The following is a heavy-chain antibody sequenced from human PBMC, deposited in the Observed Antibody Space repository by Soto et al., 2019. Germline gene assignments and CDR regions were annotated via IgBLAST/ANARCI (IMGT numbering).Heavy chain of an antibody. CDR1: GFTFSTFA. CDR3: AKEVDGGTNDY. D-gene: IGHD1-7*01. V-gene: IGHV3-23*01. CDR2: ISGSGGTT. J-gene: IGHJ4*02. Sequence: VQLLESGGGLVQPGGSLRLSCAASGFTFSTFAMTWVRQAPRKGLEWVSVISGSGGTTYYADSVKGRFTISRDNSKNTLYLQMSSLRAEDTAVYYCAKEVDGGTNDYWGQGTLVTVSS.